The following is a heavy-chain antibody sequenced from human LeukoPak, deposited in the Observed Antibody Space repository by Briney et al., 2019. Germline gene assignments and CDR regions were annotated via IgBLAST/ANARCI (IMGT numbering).Heavy chain of an antibody. CDR3: ARGLYCSSTSCYDYYYYYGMDV. CDR2: ISSSSSYI. CDR1: GFTFSSYS. Sequence: NPGGSLRLSSAASGFTFSSYSMNWVRQAPGKGLEWVSSISSSSSYIYYADSVKGRFTISRDNAKNSLYLQMNSLRAEDTAVYYCARGLYCSSTSCYDYYYYYGMDVWGQGTTVTVSS. J-gene: IGHJ6*02. V-gene: IGHV3-21*01. D-gene: IGHD2-2*01.